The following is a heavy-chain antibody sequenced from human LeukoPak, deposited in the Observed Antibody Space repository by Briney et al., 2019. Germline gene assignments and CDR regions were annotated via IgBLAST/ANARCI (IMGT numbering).Heavy chain of an antibody. CDR1: GYSFTSYW. CDR2: IYPGDSDT. D-gene: IGHD2-21*02. Sequence: GESLKISCKGSGYSFTSYWIGWVRQMPGKGLGWMGIIYPGDSDTRYSPSFQGQVTISADKSISTAYLQWSSLKASDTAMYYCARPLPAYCGGDCYPEYFQHWGQGTLVTVSS. CDR3: ARPLPAYCGGDCYPEYFQH. J-gene: IGHJ1*01. V-gene: IGHV5-51*01.